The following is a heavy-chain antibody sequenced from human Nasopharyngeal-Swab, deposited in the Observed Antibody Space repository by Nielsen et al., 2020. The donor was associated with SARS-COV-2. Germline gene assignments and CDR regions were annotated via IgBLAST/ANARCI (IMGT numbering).Heavy chain of an antibody. V-gene: IGHV1-2*06. CDR2: INPNSGGT. CDR1: GYTFTGYY. CDR3: AREPRGYYDILTGYYKDY. Sequence: ASVKVSCKASGYTFTGYYMHWVRQAPGQGLEWMGRINPNSGGTNYAQKFQGRVTMTRDTSISTAYMELSRLRSDDTAVYYCAREPRGYYDILTGYYKDYWGQGTLVTVSS. J-gene: IGHJ4*02. D-gene: IGHD3-9*01.